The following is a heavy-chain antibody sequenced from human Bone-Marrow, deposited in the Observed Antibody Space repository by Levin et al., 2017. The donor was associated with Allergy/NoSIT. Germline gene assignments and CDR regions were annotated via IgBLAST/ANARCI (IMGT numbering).Heavy chain of an antibody. J-gene: IGHJ4*02. CDR2: IRGFTDDS. CDR3: ARALTLKYGYYFNV. V-gene: IGHV3-11*05. CDR1: GFTFRDYY. D-gene: IGHD4-17*01. Sequence: GGSPRLSCAASGFTFRDYYTTWIRQAPGKGLEWLSTIRGFTDDSYYANSVKGRFTISRDNAKNFLYLQMNSLRAEDTAVYYCARALTLKYGYYFNVWGRGTMVTVSS.